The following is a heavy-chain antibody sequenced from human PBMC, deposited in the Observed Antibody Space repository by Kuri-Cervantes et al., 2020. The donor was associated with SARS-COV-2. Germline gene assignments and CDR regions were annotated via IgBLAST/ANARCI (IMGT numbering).Heavy chain of an antibody. CDR1: GFMFSRYW. Sequence: GGSLRLSCAASGFMFSRYWMSWVRQAPGKGLEWVANINEDGSEKYYVDSVKGRFTISRDNAKNSLYLQMNSLRAEDTAVYYCARDRPSNYYASGSSLDAFDIWGQGTMVTVSS. V-gene: IGHV3-7*01. D-gene: IGHD3-10*01. CDR3: ARDRPSNYYASGSSLDAFDI. CDR2: INEDGSEK. J-gene: IGHJ3*02.